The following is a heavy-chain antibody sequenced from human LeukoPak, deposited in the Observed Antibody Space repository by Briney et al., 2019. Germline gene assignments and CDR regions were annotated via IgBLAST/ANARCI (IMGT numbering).Heavy chain of an antibody. CDR2: INQSGSA. Sequence: SETLSLTCAVYGGSFSGYYWSWIRQSPGKGLEWLGEINQSGSANYNPSLKSRVTISVDTSKNQFSLKLSSVTAADTAVYYCARHSYYDILTGYYPFDYWGQGTLVTVSS. V-gene: IGHV4-34*01. D-gene: IGHD3-9*01. J-gene: IGHJ4*02. CDR3: ARHSYYDILTGYYPFDY. CDR1: GGSFSGYY.